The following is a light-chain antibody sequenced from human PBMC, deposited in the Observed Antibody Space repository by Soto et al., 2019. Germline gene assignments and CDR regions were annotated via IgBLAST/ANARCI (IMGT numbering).Light chain of an antibody. V-gene: IGKV1-5*03. CDR1: QSISSW. Sequence: DIQMTQSPSTLSASVGDRVTITCRASQSISSWLAWYQQKPGKAPKVLIYKASILESGVPSRFSGSGSGTEFTLTISSLQPDDFATYYCQQHNNDLITFGQGTRLEIK. CDR2: KAS. J-gene: IGKJ5*01. CDR3: QQHNNDLIT.